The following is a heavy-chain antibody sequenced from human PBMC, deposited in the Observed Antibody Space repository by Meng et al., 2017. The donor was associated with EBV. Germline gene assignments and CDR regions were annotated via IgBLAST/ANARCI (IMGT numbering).Heavy chain of an antibody. D-gene: IGHD6-13*01. CDR1: GFSLSTSGVG. J-gene: IGHJ5*02. CDR2: IYWDDDK. Sequence: QITLKESGPTLVKPTQPLTLTCTFSGFSLSTSGVGVGWIRQPPGKALEWLALIYWDDDKRYSPSLKSRLTITKDTSKNQVVLIMTNMDPVDTATYYCAHRRDEYSSSWYGWFDPWGQGTLVTVSS. V-gene: IGHV2-5*02. CDR3: AHRRDEYSSSWYGWFDP.